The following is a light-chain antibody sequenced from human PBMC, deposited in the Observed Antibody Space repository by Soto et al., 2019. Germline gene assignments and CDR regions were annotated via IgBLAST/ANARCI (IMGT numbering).Light chain of an antibody. CDR1: QSVSSN. CDR3: QQYDNWPPIT. V-gene: IGKV3-15*01. Sequence: EIVMTQSPATLYVSPGERATLSCRASQSVSSNLAWHQQKPGQAPRLLIYDASTRATGIPARFSGSGSGTGFTLTISSLQSEDFAVYYCQQYDNWPPITFGQGTRLEIK. CDR2: DAS. J-gene: IGKJ5*01.